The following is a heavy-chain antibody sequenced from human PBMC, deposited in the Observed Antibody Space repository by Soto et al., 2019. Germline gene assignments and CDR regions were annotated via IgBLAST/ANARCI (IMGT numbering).Heavy chain of an antibody. Sequence: PGGSLRLSCAASGFTFSSYGMHWVRQAPGKGLEWVAVIWYDGSNKYYADSVKGRFTISRDNSKNTLYLQMNSLRAEDTAVYYCARDENYYDSSGLFDYWGQGTLVTVSS. D-gene: IGHD3-22*01. J-gene: IGHJ4*02. V-gene: IGHV3-33*01. CDR2: IWYDGSNK. CDR3: ARDENYYDSSGLFDY. CDR1: GFTFSSYG.